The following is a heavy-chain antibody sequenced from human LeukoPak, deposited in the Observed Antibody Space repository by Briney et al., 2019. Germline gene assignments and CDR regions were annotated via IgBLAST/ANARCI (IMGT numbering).Heavy chain of an antibody. V-gene: IGHV3-30-3*01. CDR3: ARVMTTKNYYYYYGMDV. CDR2: ISYDGSNK. D-gene: IGHD4-11*01. J-gene: IGHJ6*02. CDR1: GFTFSSYA. Sequence: GGSLRLSCAASGFTFSSYAMHWVRQAPGKGLEWVAVISYDGSNKYYADSVKDRFTISRDNSKNTLYLQMNSLRAEDTAVYYCARVMTTKNYYYYYGMDVWGQGTTVTVSS.